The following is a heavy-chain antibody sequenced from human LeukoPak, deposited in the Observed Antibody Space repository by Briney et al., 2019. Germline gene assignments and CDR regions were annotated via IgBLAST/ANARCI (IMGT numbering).Heavy chain of an antibody. CDR3: ARGPHYYGSGSYLENWFDP. D-gene: IGHD3-10*01. Sequence: SQTLSLTCAIAGDSVSGNSVVWNWIRQSPSRGFEWLGRTCYRSGCYGDYAVSMKSRITINPDTSKNQFSLHLNSVTPEDTAVYYCARGPHYYGSGSYLENWFDPWGQGTLVTVSS. CDR1: GDSVSGNSVV. J-gene: IGHJ5*02. V-gene: IGHV6-1*01. CDR2: TCYRSGCYG.